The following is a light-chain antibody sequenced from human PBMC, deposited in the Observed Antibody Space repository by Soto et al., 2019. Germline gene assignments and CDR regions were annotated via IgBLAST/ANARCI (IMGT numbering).Light chain of an antibody. Sequence: EIVMTHSPVVLSVPQGATATLSCRARQSVSSDLAWYQQKLGQAPRLLIYGASTRATGIPARFSGSGSGTEFTLTISSLQSEDFAFYYCQQYKNWPPITFGQGTRLEIK. J-gene: IGKJ5*01. CDR3: QQYKNWPPIT. CDR2: GAS. CDR1: QSVSSD. V-gene: IGKV3-15*01.